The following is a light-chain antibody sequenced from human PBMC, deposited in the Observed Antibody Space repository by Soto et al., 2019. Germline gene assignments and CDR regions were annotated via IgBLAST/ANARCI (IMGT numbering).Light chain of an antibody. V-gene: IGLV2-8*01. CDR2: EVS. Sequence: QSALTQPPSASGSPGQSVTISCTGTSSDVGGYNYVSWYQQHTGKAPKLMIYEVSKRPSGVPDRFSCSKSGNAASLTVSGLQAEDEAGYYCSSYAGSNNFVFGGGTKLTVL. J-gene: IGLJ2*01. CDR3: SSYAGSNNFV. CDR1: SSDVGGYNY.